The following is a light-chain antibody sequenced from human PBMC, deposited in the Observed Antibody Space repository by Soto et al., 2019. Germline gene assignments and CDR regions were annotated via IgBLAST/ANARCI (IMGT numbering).Light chain of an antibody. CDR2: EVS. J-gene: IGLJ1*01. CDR3: SSYVGDSAYA. Sequence: QSVLTQPASVSGSPGQSITISCTGTSSDVGGYNYVSWYQQHPGKAPKLMIYEVSNRPSGVSYRFSGSKSGNTASLTISGLQAEDEADYFCSSYVGDSAYAFGTGTKLTVL. CDR1: SSDVGGYNY. V-gene: IGLV2-14*01.